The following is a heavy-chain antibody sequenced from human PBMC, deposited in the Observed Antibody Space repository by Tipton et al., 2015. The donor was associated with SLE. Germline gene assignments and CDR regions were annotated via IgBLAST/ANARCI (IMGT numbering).Heavy chain of an antibody. D-gene: IGHD5-12*01. CDR1: GGSISSSNW. J-gene: IGHJ4*02. V-gene: IGHV4-4*01. CDR3: ARSGGYSTPFDF. CDR2: IYYTGDT. Sequence: TLSLTCAVSGGSISSSNWWSWVRQRPGKGLEWIGYIYYTGDTRHNPSLQSRLAVSVDTSKNQFSLRLSSVTAADTAVYFCARSGGYSTPFDFWGQGSLVTVSS.